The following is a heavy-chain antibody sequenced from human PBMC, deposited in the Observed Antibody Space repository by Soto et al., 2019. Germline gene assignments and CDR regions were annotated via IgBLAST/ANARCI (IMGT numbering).Heavy chain of an antibody. CDR1: GYDFERFP. V-gene: IGHV1-18*04. Sequence: QVQLVQSGGEVKRPGASVKVSCKASGYDFERFPISWVRQARGQGLEWMGLISPYSGSRYYAEKFPGRVTMTTDTSSRTAYLALRSLTSDDTAVYFCAREQYEFGDLYYVDYWGQGTRVTVSS. CDR3: AREQYEFGDLYYVDY. CDR2: ISPYSGSR. J-gene: IGHJ4*02. D-gene: IGHD4-17*01.